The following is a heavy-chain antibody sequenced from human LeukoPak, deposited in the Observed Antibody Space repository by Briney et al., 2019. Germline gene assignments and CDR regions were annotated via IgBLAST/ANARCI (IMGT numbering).Heavy chain of an antibody. Sequence: GGPLRLSCGASGFTFNSYSMNWVRQAPGKGLEWVTSIYRNKNIICCADSVKGRFTISRDNAKNSLYVQMNSLRAEDTAVYYCARDRDSAIFTGSYFDYWGQGTLVTVSS. CDR2: IYRNKNII. CDR3: ARDRDSAIFTGSYFDY. D-gene: IGHD3-9*01. V-gene: IGHV3-21*01. CDR1: GFTFNSYS. J-gene: IGHJ4*02.